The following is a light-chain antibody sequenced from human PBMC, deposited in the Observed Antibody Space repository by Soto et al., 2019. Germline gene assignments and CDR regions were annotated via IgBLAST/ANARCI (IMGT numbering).Light chain of an antibody. Sequence: DIQMTQSPSSLSASVGDRVTITCRAIQSISSYLNWYQQKPGKAPMLLIYAASSLQSGVPSRFSGSGSGTDFTLTISSLQPEDFATYYCQQSYSTPLFSFGPGTKVDIK. V-gene: IGKV1-39*01. CDR3: QQSYSTPLFS. CDR2: AAS. CDR1: QSISSY. J-gene: IGKJ3*01.